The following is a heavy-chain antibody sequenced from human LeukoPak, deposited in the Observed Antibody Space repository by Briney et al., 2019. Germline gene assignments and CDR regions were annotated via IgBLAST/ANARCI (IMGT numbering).Heavy chain of an antibody. J-gene: IGHJ4*02. CDR3: ARVPRGSGWYGYFDY. CDR2: IYGSGTI. D-gene: IGHD6-19*01. Sequence: TSETLSLTCTVSGGSISRSYWSWMRQPAGKGPEWIGRIYGSGTITYNPSLESRVTISVDTSKNQFSLKLSSVTAADTAVYYCARVPRGSGWYGYFDYWGQGTLVTVSS. CDR1: GGSISRSY. V-gene: IGHV4-4*07.